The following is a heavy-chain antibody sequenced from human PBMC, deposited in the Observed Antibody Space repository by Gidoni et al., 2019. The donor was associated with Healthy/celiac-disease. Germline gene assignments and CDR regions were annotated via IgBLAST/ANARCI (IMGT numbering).Heavy chain of an antibody. CDR2: ISSSSSYI. CDR3: ARDGSEFVRYFDWLPRLYYGMDV. D-gene: IGHD3-9*01. CDR1: GFTFSSYS. V-gene: IGHV3-21*01. J-gene: IGHJ6*02. Sequence: EVQLVESGGGLVKPGGSLRLSCAASGFTFSSYSMNWVRQAPGKGLEWVSSISSSSSYIYYADSVKGRFTISRDNAKNSLYLQMNSLRAEDTAVYYCARDGSEFVRYFDWLPRLYYGMDVWGQGTTVTVSS.